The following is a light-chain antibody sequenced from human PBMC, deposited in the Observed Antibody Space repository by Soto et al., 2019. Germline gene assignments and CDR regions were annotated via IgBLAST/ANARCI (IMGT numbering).Light chain of an antibody. CDR2: GAS. CDR1: QSVSRN. CDR3: QQANSFTIT. J-gene: IGKJ5*01. Sequence: EIVMTQSPATLSVSPGDRATLSCRASQSVSRNLGWYQQKPGQAPRLLIYGASNRATGIPARLSGSGYGTDFTITISSIEHEDCEIYFCQQANSFTITFGHGTRLEIK. V-gene: IGKV3D-15*01.